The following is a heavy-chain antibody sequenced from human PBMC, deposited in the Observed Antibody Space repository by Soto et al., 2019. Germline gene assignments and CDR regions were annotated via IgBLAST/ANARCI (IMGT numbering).Heavy chain of an antibody. D-gene: IGHD2-2*01. V-gene: IGHV1-46*01. Sequence: ASVKVSCKASGYTFTSYYMHWVRQAPGQGLEWMGIINPSGGSTSYAQKFQGRVTMTTDTSTSTVYMELSSLRSEDTAVYYCARDPYCSSTSCYVFDYWGQGTLVTVSS. CDR2: INPSGGST. CDR3: ARDPYCSSTSCYVFDY. CDR1: GYTFTSYY. J-gene: IGHJ4*02.